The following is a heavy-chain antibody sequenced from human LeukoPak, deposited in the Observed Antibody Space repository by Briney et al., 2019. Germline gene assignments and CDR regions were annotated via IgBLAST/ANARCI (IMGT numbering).Heavy chain of an antibody. CDR1: GDSVSSKNVA. V-gene: IGHV6-1*01. D-gene: IGHD2-15*01. CDR2: TYYRSQWGT. CDR3: ARRSCSGGSCYDY. Sequence: SQTLSLTCAISGDSVSSKNVAWNWIRQSPSRGLEWLGKTYYRSQWGTDYAVSVNSRITINPDTSKNQFSLQLNSVTPEDTAVYYCARRSCSGGSCYDYWGQGTLVTVSS. J-gene: IGHJ4*02.